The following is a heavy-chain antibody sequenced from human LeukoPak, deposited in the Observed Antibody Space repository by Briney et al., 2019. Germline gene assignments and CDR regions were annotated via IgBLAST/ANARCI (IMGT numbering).Heavy chain of an antibody. CDR2: ISNSGNTA. J-gene: IGHJ3*01. D-gene: IGHD3-16*01. Sequence: GGSLRLSCEASGFTFTNYAMTWVRQTPGKGMEWLSYISNSGNTAIYADSVRGRFSVSRDNSNNVVFLQMSNLRADDSAVYYCAKRLTLGVFDVWGQGTVVTVSS. V-gene: IGHV3-23*01. CDR1: GFTFTNYA. CDR3: AKRLTLGVFDV.